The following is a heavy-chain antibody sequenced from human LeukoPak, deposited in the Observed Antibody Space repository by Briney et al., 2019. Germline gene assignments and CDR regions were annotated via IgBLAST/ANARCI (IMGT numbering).Heavy chain of an antibody. V-gene: IGHV3-23*01. CDR2: ISTNSGNR. CDR3: AKVRVYGDYAFDV. CDR1: GFTFSSYA. J-gene: IGHJ3*01. D-gene: IGHD4-17*01. Sequence: PGGSLRLSCAASGFTFSSYAMSWVRQAPGKGLEWVSAISTNSGNRFYADSVKGRFTISRDNSKNMLYLQMNSLRAEDMAVYYCAKVRVYGDYAFDVWGQGTMVTVSS.